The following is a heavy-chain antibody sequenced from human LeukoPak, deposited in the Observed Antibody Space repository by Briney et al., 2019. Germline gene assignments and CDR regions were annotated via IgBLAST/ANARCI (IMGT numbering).Heavy chain of an antibody. CDR1: GYTLTELS. D-gene: IGHD3-22*01. CDR2: FDPEDGET. CDR3: ATLLYDSSGYYFDY. Sequence: ASVKVSCKVSGYTLTELSMHWVRQAPGKGLEWMGGFDPEDGETIYAQKFQGRVAMTEDTSTDTAYMELSSLRSEDTAVYYCATLLYDSSGYYFDYWGQGTLVTVSS. V-gene: IGHV1-24*01. J-gene: IGHJ4*02.